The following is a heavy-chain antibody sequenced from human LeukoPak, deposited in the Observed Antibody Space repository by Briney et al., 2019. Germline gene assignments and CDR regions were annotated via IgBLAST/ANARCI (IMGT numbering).Heavy chain of an antibody. CDR3: ARCHGGPTVLYDAFDI. V-gene: IGHV3-30*02. CDR1: GFTFSSYG. Sequence: GGSLRLSCAASGFTFSSYGMHWVRQAPGKGLEWVAFIRYDGSNIYYADSVKGRFTISRDNSKKTLYLQMNSLRAEDTAVFYCARCHGGPTVLYDAFDIWGQGTMVTVSS. CDR2: IRYDGSNI. J-gene: IGHJ3*02. D-gene: IGHD1-26*01.